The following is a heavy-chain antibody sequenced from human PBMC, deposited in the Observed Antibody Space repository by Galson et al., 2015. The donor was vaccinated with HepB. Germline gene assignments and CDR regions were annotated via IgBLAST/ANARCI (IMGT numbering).Heavy chain of an antibody. D-gene: IGHD1-26*01. CDR3: AKDPHTHQDLEWEPHDY. J-gene: IGHJ4*02. CDR2: ISGSGAST. CDR1: GFTFSSYA. Sequence: SLRLSCAASGFTFSSYAMSWVRQAPGKGLEWVSAISGSGASTYYADSVKGRFTISRDNSKSTLFLQMNSLRAEDTAVYYCAKDPHTHQDLEWEPHDYWGQGTLVTVSS. V-gene: IGHV3-23*01.